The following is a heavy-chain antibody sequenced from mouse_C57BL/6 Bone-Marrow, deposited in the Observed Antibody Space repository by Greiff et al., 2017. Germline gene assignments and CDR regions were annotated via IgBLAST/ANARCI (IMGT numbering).Heavy chain of an antibody. CDR2: INPYNGGT. J-gene: IGHJ4*01. Sequence: VQLQQSGPVLVKPGASVKMSCKASGYTFTDSYMNWVKQSHGKSLEWIGVINPYNGGTSYNQKFKGKATLTVDKSSSTAYMELNSLTSEDSAVYYCARTSYYAMDYWGQGTSVTVSS. CDR3: ARTSYYAMDY. V-gene: IGHV1-19*01. CDR1: GYTFTDSY.